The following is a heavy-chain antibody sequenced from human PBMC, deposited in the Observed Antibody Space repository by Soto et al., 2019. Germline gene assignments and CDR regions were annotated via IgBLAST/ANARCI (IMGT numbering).Heavy chain of an antibody. CDR2: IYYSGST. CDR3: ARQTRPTAS. J-gene: IGHJ5*02. CDR1: GGSISSSSYY. V-gene: IGHV4-39*01. Sequence: PSETLALTCTVSGGSISSSSYYWGWIRQPPGKGLEWIGSIYYSGSTYYNPSLKSRVTISVDTSKNQFSLKLSSVTAADTAVYYCARQTRPTASWGRGTLVTVSS.